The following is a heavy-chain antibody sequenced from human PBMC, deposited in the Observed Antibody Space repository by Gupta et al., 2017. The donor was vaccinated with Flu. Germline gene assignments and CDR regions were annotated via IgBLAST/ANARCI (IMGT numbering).Heavy chain of an antibody. J-gene: IGHJ4*02. D-gene: IGHD4-17*01. V-gene: IGHV6-1*01. CDR3: ARAIHGLCFEL. CDR1: GEGLSSDIAA. Sequence: QVPLQQSGPGLVKPSQTLSLACVVSGEGLSSDIAAWSWIRQSPSRGLEWLGRIYVSSKWFIDDAPSMKGRMFIMQDTSQNEVSLLLNSVTPDDTAVYDCARAIHGLCFELWGPGSPGIVSP. CDR2: IYVSSKWFI.